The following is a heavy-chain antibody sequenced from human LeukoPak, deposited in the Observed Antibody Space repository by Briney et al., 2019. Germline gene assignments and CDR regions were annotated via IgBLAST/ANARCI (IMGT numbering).Heavy chain of an antibody. J-gene: IGHJ4*02. CDR1: GGSISSYY. Sequence: SETLSLTCTVSGGSISSYYWSWIRQPPGKGLEWIGRIYTSGSTNYNPSLKSRVTISVDTSKNQFSLKLSSVTAADTAVYYCARELIAARGADSYYFDYWGQGTLVTVSS. CDR2: IYTSGST. CDR3: ARELIAARGADSYYFDY. V-gene: IGHV4-4*08. D-gene: IGHD6-6*01.